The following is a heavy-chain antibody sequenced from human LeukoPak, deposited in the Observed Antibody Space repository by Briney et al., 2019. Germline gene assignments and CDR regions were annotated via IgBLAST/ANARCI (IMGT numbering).Heavy chain of an antibody. Sequence: GGSLRLSCTASGFSFSDYSMNWVRQAPGQELQWVSILSGNSGITFAADSVRGRFTISRDNSKNTLYLQMSSRRAEDTAMYCCARGQITATRHLDHWGQGTLVTVSS. CDR3: ARGQITATRHLDH. J-gene: IGHJ4*02. CDR1: GFSFSDYS. V-gene: IGHV3-23*01. D-gene: IGHD1-14*01. CDR2: LSGNSGIT.